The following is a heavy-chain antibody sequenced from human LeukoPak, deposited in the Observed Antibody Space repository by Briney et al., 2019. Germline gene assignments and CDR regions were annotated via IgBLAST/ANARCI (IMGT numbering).Heavy chain of an antibody. CDR2: IGAYNGNT. CDR1: GYMHINHA. CDR3: ARGPSLSSGWIHDAFDI. D-gene: IGHD6-19*01. Sequence: ASVKVSCRASGYMHINHAITWVRQAPGQGLEWMGWIGAYNGNTNYAQKFHDRVTLTTDTSTNTAYMELRSLRSDDTAVYYCARGPSLSSGWIHDAFDIWGQGTMVTVSS. V-gene: IGHV1-18*01. J-gene: IGHJ3*02.